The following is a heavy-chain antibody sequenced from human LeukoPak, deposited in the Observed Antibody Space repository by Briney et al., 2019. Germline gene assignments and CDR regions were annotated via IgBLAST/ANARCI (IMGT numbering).Heavy chain of an antibody. CDR1: GSTFGNHA. CDR2: IRSKTYGGTT. D-gene: IGHD5-24*01. Sequence: PGGSLRLSCTASGSTFGNHAMSWFRQAPGKGLEWVGFIRSKTYGGTTEYAASVKGRFSISRDDSKSIADLQMNSLKTEDTGVYYCTRRRDGYIFDYWGQGTLVTVSS. J-gene: IGHJ4*02. CDR3: TRRRDGYIFDY. V-gene: IGHV3-49*03.